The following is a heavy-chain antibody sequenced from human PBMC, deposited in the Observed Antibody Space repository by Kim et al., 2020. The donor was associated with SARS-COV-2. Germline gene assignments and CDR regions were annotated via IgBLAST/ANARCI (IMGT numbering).Heavy chain of an antibody. CDR3: ASYSSSWSYFDY. Sequence: SETLSLTCTVTGGSISSYYWSWIRQPPGKGLEWIGYMYYSGSTNYNPSLKSRVTISVDTSKNQFSLKLSSVTAADTAVYYCASYSSSWSYFDYCGQVTLV. V-gene: IGHV4-59*08. CDR1: GGSISSYY. J-gene: IGHJ4*02. D-gene: IGHD6-13*01. CDR2: MYYSGST.